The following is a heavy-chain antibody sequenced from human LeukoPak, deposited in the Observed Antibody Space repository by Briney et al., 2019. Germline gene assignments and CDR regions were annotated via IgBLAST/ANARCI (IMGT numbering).Heavy chain of an antibody. CDR2: VYYTGTT. CDR3: ARPAPEYCTVTSCWGT. J-gene: IGHJ5*02. CDR1: GGFVSTTAHY. V-gene: IGHV4-39*02. Sequence: SGTLSLTCSVSGGFVSTTAHYWGWFRQSPGRGVEWIGSVYYTGTTTYNPSLESRVAMSVDSSKNHFSLRLRSVTAADTAVYYCARPAPEYCTVTSCWGTWGQGTLVAVSS. D-gene: IGHD2-2*01.